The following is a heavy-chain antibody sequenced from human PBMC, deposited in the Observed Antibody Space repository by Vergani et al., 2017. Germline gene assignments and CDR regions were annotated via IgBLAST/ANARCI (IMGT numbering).Heavy chain of an antibody. CDR3: ARDQXPAITRAPRYYYYYGMDV. J-gene: IGHJ6*02. CDR2: ISAYNGNT. Sequence: QVQLVQSGAEVKKPGASVKVSCKASGYTFTSYGISWVRQAPRQGLEWMGWISAYNGNTNYAQKLQGRVTMTTDTSTSTAYMELRSLRSDDTAVYYCARDQXPAITRAPRYYYYYGMDVWGQGTTVTVSS. V-gene: IGHV1-18*01. D-gene: IGHD2-2*01. CDR1: GYTFTSYG.